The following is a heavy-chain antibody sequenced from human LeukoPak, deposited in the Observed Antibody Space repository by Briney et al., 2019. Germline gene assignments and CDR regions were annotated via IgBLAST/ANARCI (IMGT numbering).Heavy chain of an antibody. V-gene: IGHV3-30*02. CDR3: GKTIATTYYFDY. CDR1: GFTFSSYG. D-gene: IGHD6-13*01. Sequence: GGSLRLSCAASGFTFSSYGMHWVRQAPGKGLEWVAFIPYDGSNKYYADSVKGRFTISRDNSKNTLYLQMNSLRAEDTAVYYCGKTIATTYYFDYWGQGTLVTVSS. J-gene: IGHJ4*02. CDR2: IPYDGSNK.